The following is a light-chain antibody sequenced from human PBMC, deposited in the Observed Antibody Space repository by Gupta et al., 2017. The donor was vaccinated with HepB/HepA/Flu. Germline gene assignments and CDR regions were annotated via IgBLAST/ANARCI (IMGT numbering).Light chain of an antibody. J-gene: IGLJ3*02. CDR2: NTH. CDR1: TSNIGGNS. CDR3: SAWDDSVNDLIIL. V-gene: IGLV1-44*01. Sequence: QSVLTQPPSASGTPGQTVVISCSGSTSNIGGNSVNWYQQVPGTAPKLLIYNTHQRPSGVPGRFSGSKSGTSASLAISDLQSEDEADYFCSAWDDSVNDLIILFGGGTKLTVL.